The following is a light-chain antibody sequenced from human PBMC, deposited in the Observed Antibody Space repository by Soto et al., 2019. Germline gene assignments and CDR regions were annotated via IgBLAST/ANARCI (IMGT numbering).Light chain of an antibody. Sequence: EIVLTQSPATLSLSPGERATLSCRASQSVSSYLAWYQQKPGQAPRLLIYDASNRATGIPARFGGSGSGTDFTITISSLEPEDFSVYYCQQRSNWPPYTFGRRTELEIK. CDR2: DAS. V-gene: IGKV3-11*01. CDR3: QQRSNWPPYT. CDR1: QSVSSY. J-gene: IGKJ2*01.